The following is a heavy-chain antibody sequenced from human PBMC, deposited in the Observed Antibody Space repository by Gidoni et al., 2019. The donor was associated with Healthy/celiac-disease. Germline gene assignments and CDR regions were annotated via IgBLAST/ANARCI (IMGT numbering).Heavy chain of an antibody. J-gene: IGHJ6*02. D-gene: IGHD3-3*01. V-gene: IGHV3-30*02. CDR3: AKVQSAYDFWSGYFRGPNYGMDV. CDR2: DGSNK. Sequence: DGSNKYYADSVKGRFTISRDNSKNTLYLQMNSLRAEDTAVYYCAKVQSAYDFWSGYFRGPNYGMDVWGQGTTVTVSS.